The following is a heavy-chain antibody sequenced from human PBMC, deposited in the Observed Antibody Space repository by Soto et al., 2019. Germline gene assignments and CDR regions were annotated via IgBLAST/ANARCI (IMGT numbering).Heavy chain of an antibody. Sequence: SETLSLTCTVSGDSISSSNSHWGWTRQPPGKGLEYIGSIYYSGNTNYNPSLKSRVTISVDTSMNQFSLRLSSVTAADTGVYYGARYDRINMKPYYPEYFHVWGQGTMVTVSS. CDR2: IYYSGNT. V-gene: IGHV4-39*01. D-gene: IGHD3-3*02. CDR1: GDSISSSNSH. CDR3: ARYDRINMKPYYPEYFHV. J-gene: IGHJ3*01.